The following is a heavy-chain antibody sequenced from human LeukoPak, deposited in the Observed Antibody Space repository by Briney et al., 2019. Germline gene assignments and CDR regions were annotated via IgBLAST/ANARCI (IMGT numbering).Heavy chain of an antibody. Sequence: GSLRLSCAASGFTFSSYEMNWVRQAPGKGLEWVSYISSSGSTIYYADSVKGRFTISRDNAKNSLYLQMNSLRAEDTAVYYCARDDIVATISQVPYGMDVWGKGTTVTDSS. CDR3: ARDDIVATISQVPYGMDV. CDR1: GFTFSSYE. J-gene: IGHJ6*04. CDR2: ISSSGSTI. D-gene: IGHD5-12*01. V-gene: IGHV3-48*03.